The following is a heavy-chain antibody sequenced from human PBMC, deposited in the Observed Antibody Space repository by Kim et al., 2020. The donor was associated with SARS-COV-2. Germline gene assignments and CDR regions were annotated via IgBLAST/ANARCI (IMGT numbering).Heavy chain of an antibody. Sequence: SETLSLTCTVSGGAISTFYWSWIRQPPGKALEWIGFIYDSGNTKYNPSLNSRVTISGDTSKTRFSLKLTSVTAADTAVYYCARARIAVAGHYVDYWGQGTLVTVSS. CDR3: ARARIAVAGHYVDY. CDR1: GGAISTFY. V-gene: IGHV4-59*01. CDR2: IYDSGNT. J-gene: IGHJ4*02. D-gene: IGHD6-19*01.